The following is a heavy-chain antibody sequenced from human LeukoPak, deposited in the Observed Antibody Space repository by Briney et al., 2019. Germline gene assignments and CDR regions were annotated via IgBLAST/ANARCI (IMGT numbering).Heavy chain of an antibody. CDR1: GFTFSNYA. V-gene: IGHV3-30-3*01. CDR3: ARGRDLDSSGYYYGYYFDY. Sequence: GGSLRLSCAASGFTFSNYAMHWVRQAPGKGLEWVAVISYDGSNKYYADSVKGRFTISRGNSKITLFLQMNSLRAEDTAVYYCARGRDLDSSGYYYGYYFDYWGQGTLVTASS. D-gene: IGHD3-22*01. CDR2: ISYDGSNK. J-gene: IGHJ4*02.